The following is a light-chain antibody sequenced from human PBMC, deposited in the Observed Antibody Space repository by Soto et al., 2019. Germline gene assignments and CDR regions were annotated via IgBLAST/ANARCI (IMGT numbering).Light chain of an antibody. Sequence: EIVLTQSPGTLSLSPGERATLSCRASQSFSSSYLAWYQQKPGQAPRLLIYGASSRTTGIPDRFSGSGSGTHFTLTISRLEPEDFAVSYCQQYGTSITFGQGTRLEI. CDR2: GAS. J-gene: IGKJ5*01. CDR3: QQYGTSIT. V-gene: IGKV3-20*01. CDR1: QSFSSSY.